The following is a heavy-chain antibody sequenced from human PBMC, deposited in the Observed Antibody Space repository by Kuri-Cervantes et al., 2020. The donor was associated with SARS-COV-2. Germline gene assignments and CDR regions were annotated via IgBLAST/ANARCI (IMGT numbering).Heavy chain of an antibody. J-gene: IGHJ6*03. CDR2: IKQDGSEK. Sequence: LSLTCAASGFTFSSYWMSWVRQAPGKGLEWVANIKQDGSEKYYVDSVKGRFTISRDNSKDTLFLQMNSLRAEDTAVYYCARDRYSSSRADYYYYYMDVWGKGTTVTVSS. CDR3: ARDRYSSSRADYYYYYMDV. CDR1: GFTFSSYW. V-gene: IGHV3-7*01. D-gene: IGHD6-13*01.